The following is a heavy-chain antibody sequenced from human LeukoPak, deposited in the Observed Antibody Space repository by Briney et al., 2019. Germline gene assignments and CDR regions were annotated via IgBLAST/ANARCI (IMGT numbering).Heavy chain of an antibody. CDR2: IKQDGSEE. V-gene: IGHV3-7*01. CDR1: GFTFSSYY. J-gene: IGHJ4*02. D-gene: IGHD5-18*01. Sequence: GGSLRLSCAASGFTFSSYYMSWVRQAPGKGLEWVASIKQDGSEEYFVDSLKGRFTLSRDNAKNSLFLEIRSLRVEDTAVYYCARGGYSFDYLGQGTLVAVSS. CDR3: ARGGYSFDY.